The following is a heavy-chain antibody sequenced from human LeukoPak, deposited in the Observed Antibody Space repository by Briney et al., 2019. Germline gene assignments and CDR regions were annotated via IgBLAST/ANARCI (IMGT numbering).Heavy chain of an antibody. CDR3: ARLMAYGMDV. J-gene: IGHJ6*02. CDR1: GFTFSSNG. CDR2: IWYDGSNK. D-gene: IGHD5-24*01. V-gene: IGHV3-33*01. Sequence: GRSLRLSCAASGFTFSSNGMHWVRQSPGKGLEWVAVIWYDGSNKYYADSVKGRFTISRDNSKNTLYLQMNSLRAEDTALYYCARLMAYGMDVWGQGTTVTVSS.